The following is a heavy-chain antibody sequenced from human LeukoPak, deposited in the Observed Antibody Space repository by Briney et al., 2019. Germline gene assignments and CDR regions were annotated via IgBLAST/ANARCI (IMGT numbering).Heavy chain of an antibody. Sequence: ASVKVSCKASGYTFTGYYMHWVRQAPGQGLEWMGWINPNSGGTNYAQKFQGRVTMTRDTSISTAYMELSRLRSDDTAVYYCARDTNWNYAGGGNWFDPRGQGTLVTVSS. J-gene: IGHJ5*02. D-gene: IGHD1-7*01. CDR2: INPNSGGT. V-gene: IGHV1-2*02. CDR1: GYTFTGYY. CDR3: ARDTNWNYAGGGNWFDP.